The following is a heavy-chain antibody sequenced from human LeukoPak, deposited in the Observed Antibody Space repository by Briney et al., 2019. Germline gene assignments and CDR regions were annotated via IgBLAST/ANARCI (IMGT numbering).Heavy chain of an antibody. V-gene: IGHV1-69*05. J-gene: IGHJ3*01. CDR1: GGTFSSYA. CDR2: IIPIFGTA. CDR3: ARGYYYDSSGYYNDAFDV. Sequence: SVKVSCKASGGTFSSYAISWVRQAPGQGLEWMGGIIPIFGTANYAQKFQGRVTITTDESTSTAYMGLSSLRSEDTAVYYCARGYYYDSSGYYNDAFDVWGRGTMVTVSS. D-gene: IGHD3-22*01.